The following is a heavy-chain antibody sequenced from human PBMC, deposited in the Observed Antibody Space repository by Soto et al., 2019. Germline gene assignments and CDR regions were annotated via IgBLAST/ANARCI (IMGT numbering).Heavy chain of an antibody. V-gene: IGHV4-28*01. J-gene: IGHJ4*02. Sequence: SETLSLTCAVSGYSISRSNWWGWIRQPPGKGLEWIGYIYYSGTTYYNPSLKSRVTMSVDTSKNQFSLKLTSVTAVDTAVYYCARREIQGPIDYWGQGTLVTVSS. CDR3: ARREIQGPIDY. CDR1: GYSISRSNW. D-gene: IGHD1-26*01. CDR2: IYYSGTT.